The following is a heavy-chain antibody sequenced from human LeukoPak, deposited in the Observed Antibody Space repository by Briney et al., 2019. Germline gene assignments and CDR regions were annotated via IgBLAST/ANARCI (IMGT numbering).Heavy chain of an antibody. CDR1: GGSISSYY. V-gene: IGHV4-59*01. D-gene: IGHD4-23*01. CDR2: IYYSGST. Sequence: SETLSLTCTVSGGSISSYYWSWIRQPPGKGLEWIGYIYYSGSTNYNPSLKSRVTISVDTSKNQFSLKLSSVTAADTAVYYCARVDYGGSYDAFDIWGQGTMVTVSS. CDR3: ARVDYGGSYDAFDI. J-gene: IGHJ3*02.